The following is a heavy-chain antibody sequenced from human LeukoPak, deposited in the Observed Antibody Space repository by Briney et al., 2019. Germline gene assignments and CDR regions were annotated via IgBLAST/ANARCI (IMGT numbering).Heavy chain of an antibody. D-gene: IGHD3-22*01. CDR3: ARVTSYMIEDYFDY. Sequence: PSETLSLTCTVSGGSISSYYWSWIRQPPGKGLEWIGYIYYSGSTNYNPSLKSRVTISVDTSKNQFSLKLNSVTAADTAVHYCARVTSYMIEDYFDYWGQGILVTVSS. J-gene: IGHJ4*02. CDR2: IYYSGST. V-gene: IGHV4-59*01. CDR1: GGSISSYY.